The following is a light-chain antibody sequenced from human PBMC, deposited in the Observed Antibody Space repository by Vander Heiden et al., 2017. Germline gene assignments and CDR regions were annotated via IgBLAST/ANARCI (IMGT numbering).Light chain of an antibody. J-gene: IGLJ2*01. CDR3: QSYDSSRDVV. V-gene: IGLV6-57*02. CDR1: SGNISSNY. CDR2: EDA. Sequence: FMLTQPHSVSESPGQTVTISCTGSSGNISSNYVQWYQQRPGSAPTNVIYEDAQRPSGVPDRFSGSSDSSSNSASLTISGLKTEDEADYYCQSYDSSRDVVFGGGTKLTVL.